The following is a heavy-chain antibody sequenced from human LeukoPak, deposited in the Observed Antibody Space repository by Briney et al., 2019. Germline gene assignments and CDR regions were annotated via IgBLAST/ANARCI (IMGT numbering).Heavy chain of an antibody. CDR2: MYSGGDT. V-gene: IGHV3-53*01. D-gene: IGHD6-13*01. CDR3: ARGAPQVPAAGVLAS. J-gene: IGHJ5*02. CDR1: GFTVSDNY. Sequence: PGGSLRLSCAASGFTVSDNYMSWVRQAPGKGLEWVSVMYSGGDTYYADSVKGRFTFSRDISKNTLYLQMNGLRTEDTAMYYCARGAPQVPAAGVLASWGQGTLVIVSS.